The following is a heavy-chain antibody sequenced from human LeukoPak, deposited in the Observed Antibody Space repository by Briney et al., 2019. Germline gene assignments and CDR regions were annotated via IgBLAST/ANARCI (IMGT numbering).Heavy chain of an antibody. V-gene: IGHV3-23*01. CDR3: AKTTTNYDFWSGYSDY. CDR1: GFTFSSYA. J-gene: IGHJ4*02. Sequence: GGSLRLSCAASGFTFSSYAMSWVRQAPGKGLEWVSAISGSGGSPYYADSVKGRFTISRDKSKNTLYLQMNSLRAEDTAVYYCAKTTTNYDFWSGYSDYWGQGTLVTVSS. D-gene: IGHD3-3*01. CDR2: ISGSGGSP.